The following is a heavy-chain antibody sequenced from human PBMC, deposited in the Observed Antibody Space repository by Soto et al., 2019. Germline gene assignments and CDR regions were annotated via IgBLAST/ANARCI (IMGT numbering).Heavy chain of an antibody. J-gene: IGHJ6*02. V-gene: IGHV1-69*01. CDR3: ARLDYFWIKPGNYYYGMDV. CDR1: GGTFSSYA. CDR2: IIPIFGTA. Sequence: QVQLVQSGAEVKKPGSSVKVSCKASGGTFSSYAISWVRQAPGQGLEWMGGIIPIFGTANYAQKFQGRVTITADESTSTAYMELSSLRSEDTAVYYCARLDYFWIKPGNYYYGMDVWGQGTTVTVSS. D-gene: IGHD3-3*01.